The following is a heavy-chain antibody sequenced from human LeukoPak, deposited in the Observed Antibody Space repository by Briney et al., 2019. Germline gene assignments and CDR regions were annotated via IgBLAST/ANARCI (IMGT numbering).Heavy chain of an antibody. D-gene: IGHD2-15*01. V-gene: IGHV3-23*01. J-gene: IGHJ4*02. CDR2: ST. CDR1: GFTFSSYA. CDR3: ANQRGRYCSGGSCNKDY. Sequence: QPGGSLRLSCAASGFTFSSYAMSWVRQAPGKGLEWVSASTYYADSVKGRFTISRDNSKNTLNLQMNSLRAEDTAVYYCANQRGRYCSGGSCNKDYWGQGTLVTVSS.